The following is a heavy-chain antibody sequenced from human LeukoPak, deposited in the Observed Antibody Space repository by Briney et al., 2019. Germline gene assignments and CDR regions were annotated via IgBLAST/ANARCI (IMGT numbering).Heavy chain of an antibody. J-gene: IGHJ5*02. Sequence: ASVKVSCKASGYTFTSYDINWVRQATGHGLKWMGWMNPNSGNTGYAQKFQGRVTMTRNTSISTAYLELSSLRSEDTAAYYCAIQQSDYVWGSYLNWFDPWGQRTLVTVSS. V-gene: IGHV1-8*01. D-gene: IGHD3-16*02. CDR1: GYTFTSYD. CDR3: AIQQSDYVWGSYLNWFDP. CDR2: MNPNSGNT.